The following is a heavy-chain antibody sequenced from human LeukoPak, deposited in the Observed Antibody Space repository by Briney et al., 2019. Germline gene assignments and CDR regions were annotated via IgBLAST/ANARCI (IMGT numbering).Heavy chain of an antibody. CDR2: ITGSGGRT. CDR1: GFTFSSYA. J-gene: IGHJ4*02. V-gene: IGHV3-23*01. D-gene: IGHD1-26*01. Sequence: PGGSLRLSCAASGFTFSSYAMNWVRQAPGKGLEWVSAITGSGGRTYYADCVKGRFTISRDNSKNTLYLQMNSLRAEDTAIYYCAKEYTGTFSPFPSYFDNWGQGTLVTVSS. CDR3: AKEYTGTFSPFPSYFDN.